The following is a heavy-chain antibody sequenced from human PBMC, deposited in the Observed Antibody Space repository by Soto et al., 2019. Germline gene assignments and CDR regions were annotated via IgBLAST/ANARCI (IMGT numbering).Heavy chain of an antibody. CDR2: IYYSGST. D-gene: IGHD4-4*01. CDR3: VGSNRYNWFDP. Sequence: SETLSLTCTVSGGSISSYYWSWIRQPPGKGLEWIGYIYYSGSTNYNPSLKSRVTMSVDTSKNQFSLKLSSVTAADTAVYYCVGSNRYNWFDPWGQGTLVTVSS. J-gene: IGHJ5*02. CDR1: GGSISSYY. V-gene: IGHV4-59*08.